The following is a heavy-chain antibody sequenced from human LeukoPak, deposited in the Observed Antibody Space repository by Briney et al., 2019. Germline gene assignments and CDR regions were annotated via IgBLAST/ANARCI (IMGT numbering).Heavy chain of an antibody. J-gene: IGHJ3*02. CDR2: ISSSSSYI. CDR3: ARFTTVTTRGAFDI. Sequence: GRSLILSCADSGFTFSSYSMNWVRQAPGKGLEWVSSISSSSSYIYCADSVKGRFTISRDNAKNSLYLQMNSLRAEDTAVYYCARFTTVTTRGAFDIWGQGTMVTVSS. D-gene: IGHD4-17*01. V-gene: IGHV3-21*01. CDR1: GFTFSSYS.